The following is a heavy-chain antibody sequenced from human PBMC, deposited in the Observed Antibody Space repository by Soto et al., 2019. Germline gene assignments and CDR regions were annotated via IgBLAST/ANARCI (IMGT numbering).Heavy chain of an antibody. J-gene: IGHJ4*02. D-gene: IGHD3-10*01. Sequence: SETLSLTCAVSGGSISNYYWSWLRQPPGKELEWIGYVFYSGATNYNPSLKSRVTISIDTSKNQFSLKLSSVTAADTAVYYCARGVTLVRGVIHTPYFDYWGQGALVTVSS. CDR3: ARGVTLVRGVIHTPYFDY. CDR2: VFYSGAT. CDR1: GGSISNYY. V-gene: IGHV4-59*12.